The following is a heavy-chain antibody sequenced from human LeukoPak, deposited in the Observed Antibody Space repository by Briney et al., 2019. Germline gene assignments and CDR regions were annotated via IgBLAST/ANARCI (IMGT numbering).Heavy chain of an antibody. CDR2: IYYSGST. D-gene: IGHD5-12*01. J-gene: IGHJ4*02. V-gene: IGHV4-59*01. Sequence: SETLSLTCTVSGGSISSYYWSWIRQLPGKGLEWIGYIYYSGSTNYNPSLKSRVTISVDTSKNQFSLKLSSVTAADTAVYYCARGGSGYDYPDYWGQGTLVTVSS. CDR1: GGSISSYY. CDR3: ARGGSGYDYPDY.